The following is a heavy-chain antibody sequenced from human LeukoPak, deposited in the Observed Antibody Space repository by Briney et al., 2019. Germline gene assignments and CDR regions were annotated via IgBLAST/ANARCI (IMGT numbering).Heavy chain of an antibody. V-gene: IGHV4-31*03. D-gene: IGHD3-3*01. CDR3: ARGPITIFGVVKNDY. J-gene: IGHJ4*02. Sequence: SETLSLTCTVSGGSISSGGYYWSWIRQHPGKGLEWIGYIYYSGSTYYNPSLKSRVTISVDTSKNQFSLKLSSVTAADTAVYYCARGPITIFGVVKNDYWGQGTLVTVSS. CDR2: IYYSGST. CDR1: GGSISSGGYY.